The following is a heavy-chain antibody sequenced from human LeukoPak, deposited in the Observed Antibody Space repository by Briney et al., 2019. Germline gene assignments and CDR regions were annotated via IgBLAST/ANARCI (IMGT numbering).Heavy chain of an antibody. V-gene: IGHV4-59*01. D-gene: IGHD6-13*01. CDR1: GGSISSYY. CDR2: IYNSRDT. Sequence: PSETLSLTCTVSGGSISSYYWSWIRHPPGKGLEWLGYIYNSRDTNYNPSLKSRVTFSADTSKNQFSLKLSSVTAADTAVYYCARKGPIAATGPDYWAQGTLVTVSS. CDR3: ARKGPIAATGPDY. J-gene: IGHJ4*02.